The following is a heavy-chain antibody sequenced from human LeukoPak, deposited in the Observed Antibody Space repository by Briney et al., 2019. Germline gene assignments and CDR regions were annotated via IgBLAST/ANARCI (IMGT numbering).Heavy chain of an antibody. CDR1: GGSISTYY. CDR2: IYYSGDT. J-gene: IGHJ2*01. V-gene: IGHV4-59*08. CDR3: ARQDHSSSLYRYWYFDL. D-gene: IGHD6-13*01. Sequence: SETLSLTCAVSGGSISTYYWSWIRQPPGKGLEWIGYIYYSGDTDYSPSLKSRVTMSVDTSKNQFSLKLSSVTAADTAVYYCARQDHSSSLYRYWYFDLWGPGTLVTVSS.